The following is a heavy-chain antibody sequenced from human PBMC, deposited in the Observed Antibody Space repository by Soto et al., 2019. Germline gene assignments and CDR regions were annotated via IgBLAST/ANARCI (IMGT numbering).Heavy chain of an antibody. CDR2: IYYSGST. Sequence: PSETLSLTCAVSGYSISSSYYWSWVRQPPGKGLEWIGYIYYSGSTNYNPSPKSRVTISVDTSKNQFSLKLSSVTAADTAVYYRARHDEMATLDYWGQGTLVTVSS. CDR1: GYSISSSYY. V-gene: IGHV4-59*08. CDR3: ARHDEMATLDY. D-gene: IGHD5-12*01. J-gene: IGHJ4*02.